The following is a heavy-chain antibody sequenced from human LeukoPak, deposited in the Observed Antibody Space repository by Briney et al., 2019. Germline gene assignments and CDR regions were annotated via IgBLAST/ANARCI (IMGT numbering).Heavy chain of an antibody. Sequence: ASVKVSCKASGYTLTNYVINWVRQAAGQGREGMGWMHPNSGNTGYAQKFQGRVTMTRNTSISTAYMELSSLRSEDTAVYYCARTPIRFLEWLLSNAFDIWGQGTMVTVSS. V-gene: IGHV1-8*01. J-gene: IGHJ3*02. CDR1: GYTLTNYV. CDR3: ARTPIRFLEWLLSNAFDI. D-gene: IGHD3-3*01. CDR2: MHPNSGNT.